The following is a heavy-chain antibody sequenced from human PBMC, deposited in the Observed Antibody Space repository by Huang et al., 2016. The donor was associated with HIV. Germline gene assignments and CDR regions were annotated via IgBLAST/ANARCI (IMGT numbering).Heavy chain of an antibody. CDR2: SYWDDDK. D-gene: IGHD7-27*01. CDR1: GFSLTHKGVG. Sequence: QITLKESGPTVIKPTQTLTLTCSFSGFSLTHKGVGVGLIRQPPGKALEGLVLSYWDDDKRFTPSLKNRITITKDTSKNQVVFTMTNLDPMDTGTYYCAHIGRLGNYYMDVWGNGTTVTVSS. V-gene: IGHV2-5*02. CDR3: AHIGRLGNYYMDV. J-gene: IGHJ6*03.